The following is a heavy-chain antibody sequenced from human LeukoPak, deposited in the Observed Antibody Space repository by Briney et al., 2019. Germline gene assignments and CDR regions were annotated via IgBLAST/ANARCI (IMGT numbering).Heavy chain of an antibody. Sequence: GGSLRLSCAASGFTFDDYAMHWVRQAPGKGLEWVSGISWNSGSVGYADSVKGRFTISRDNAKNSLYLQMNSLRAEDTALYYCAKDMGYDSSGYSDYWGQGTLVTVSS. CDR2: ISWNSGSV. J-gene: IGHJ4*02. D-gene: IGHD3-22*01. V-gene: IGHV3-9*01. CDR3: AKDMGYDSSGYSDY. CDR1: GFTFDDYA.